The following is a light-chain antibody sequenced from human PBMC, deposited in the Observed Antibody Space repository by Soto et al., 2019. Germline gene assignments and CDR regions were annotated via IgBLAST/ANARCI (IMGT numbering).Light chain of an antibody. CDR3: QQYNNYSPT. V-gene: IGKV1-5*01. CDR1: QSITNW. J-gene: IGKJ1*01. CDR2: DAS. Sequence: DIPMTQSPSTLSAYVGDRVTITCRASQSITNWVAWYQQKPGKAPKLLIYDASNLESGVPSRFSGGGSGTDFTLTVSSLQHDDFVTYYCQQYNNYSPTFGQGTKVEV.